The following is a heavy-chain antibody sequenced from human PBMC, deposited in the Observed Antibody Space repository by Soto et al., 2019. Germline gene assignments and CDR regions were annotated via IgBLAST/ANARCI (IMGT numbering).Heavy chain of an antibody. CDR3: ARDLARPNV. J-gene: IGHJ4*02. CDR1: GFTFSSYG. D-gene: IGHD1-1*01. V-gene: IGHV3-33*01. Sequence: QVQLVESGGGVVQPGRSLRLSCAASGFTFSSYGMHWVRQAPGKGLEWVAVIWYDGSNKYDADSVKGRFTISRDNSKNTLYLQMNSLRAEDTAVYYCARDLARPNVWGQGTLVTVSS. CDR2: IWYDGSNK.